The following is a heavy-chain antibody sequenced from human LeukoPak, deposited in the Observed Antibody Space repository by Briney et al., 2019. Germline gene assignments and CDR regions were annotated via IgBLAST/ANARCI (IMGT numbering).Heavy chain of an antibody. D-gene: IGHD1-1*01. J-gene: IGHJ4*01. Sequence: SETLSLTCSVSSDSINNKYWSWIRQPAGKGLEWIGRVFSSGTTYYNPSLKSRVTMTVDTSKNQFSLNLNSVTASDTAVYYCARHHGYTYWQAQYFDYSGQGMLVTVSS. CDR1: SDSINNKY. CDR3: ARHHGYTYWQAQYFDY. CDR2: VFSSGTT. V-gene: IGHV4-4*07.